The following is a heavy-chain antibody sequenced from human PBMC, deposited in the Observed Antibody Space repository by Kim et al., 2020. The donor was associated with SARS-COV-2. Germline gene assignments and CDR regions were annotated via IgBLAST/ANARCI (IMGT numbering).Heavy chain of an antibody. V-gene: IGHV1-46*01. Sequence: ASVKVSCKASGYTFTSYYMHWVRQAPGQGLEWMGIINPSGGSTRYAQKFQGRVTMTSDTSTSTVYMELSSLRSGDTAVYYCARDLVGCSGGSCYFRMDVWGQGTTVTVSS. CDR1: GYTFTSYY. J-gene: IGHJ6*02. CDR2: INPSGGST. D-gene: IGHD2-15*01. CDR3: ARDLVGCSGGSCYFRMDV.